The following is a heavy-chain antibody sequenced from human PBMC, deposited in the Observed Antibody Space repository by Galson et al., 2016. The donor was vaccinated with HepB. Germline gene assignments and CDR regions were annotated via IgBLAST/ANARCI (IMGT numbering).Heavy chain of an antibody. J-gene: IGHJ6*04. D-gene: IGHD6-6*01. CDR1: GYTFNSYA. Sequence: SLRLSCATSGYTFNSYAMHWVRQAPGKGLEWVAGIWYSGRHIYYADTVRDRSTISRDSSNNTLYLQMDSLRVHDTAIYYCARDRTIAIRRGAMDVWGKGTTVIVSS. V-gene: IGHV3-33*08. CDR2: IWYSGRHI. CDR3: ARDRTIAIRRGAMDV.